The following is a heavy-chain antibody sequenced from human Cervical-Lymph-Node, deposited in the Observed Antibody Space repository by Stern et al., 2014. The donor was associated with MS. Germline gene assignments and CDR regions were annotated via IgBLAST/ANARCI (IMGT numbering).Heavy chain of an antibody. CDR1: GFTLNTYS. Sequence: VQLLESVGGLVKPGGSLRLSCAASGFTLNTYSMNWVRQAPGKGLEWVSSISYSSSYIFYADSVKGRFTVSRDNGKNSLYLQMNSLRAEDTAVYYCARDWFLDYWGRGTLVTVSS. D-gene: IGHD3-10*01. J-gene: IGHJ4*02. CDR2: ISYSSSYI. V-gene: IGHV3-21*01. CDR3: ARDWFLDY.